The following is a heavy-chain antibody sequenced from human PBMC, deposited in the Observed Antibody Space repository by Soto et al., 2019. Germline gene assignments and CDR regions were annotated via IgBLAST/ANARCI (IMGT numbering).Heavy chain of an antibody. V-gene: IGHV4-39*01. D-gene: IGHD3-10*01. CDR1: GGSIDRSNFY. J-gene: IGHJ4*02. CDR2: TYYNGNA. Sequence: QLQLQESGPGLVKPSETLSLTCNVSGGSIDRSNFYWDWLRHPPGKGLEWIGTTYYNGNAYYNPSLKGRVSMSVDTSKNQFSLKLVSVTAADTAVYYCARHFVAVVIKGWGYWGQGTLVTVSS. CDR3: ARHFVAVVIKGWGY.